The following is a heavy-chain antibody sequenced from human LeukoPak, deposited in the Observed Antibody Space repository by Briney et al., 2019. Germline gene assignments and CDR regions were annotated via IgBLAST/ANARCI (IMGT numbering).Heavy chain of an antibody. V-gene: IGHV4-31*03. CDR2: IYYSGST. CDR3: ARVLWGPDDDPYSSSRNGMDV. CDR1: GGSISSGGYY. D-gene: IGHD6-13*01. Sequence: SQTLSLTCTVSGGSISSGGYYWSWIRQHPGKGLEWIGYIYYSGSTYYNPSLKSRVTISVDTSKNQFSLKLSSVTAADTAVYYCARVLWGPDDDPYSSSRNGMDVWGQGTTVTVSS. J-gene: IGHJ6*02.